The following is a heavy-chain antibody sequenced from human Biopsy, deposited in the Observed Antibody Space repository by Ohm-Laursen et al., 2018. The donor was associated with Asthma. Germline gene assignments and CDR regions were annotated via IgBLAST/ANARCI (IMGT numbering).Heavy chain of an antibody. V-gene: IGHV3-9*01. CDR2: ISWNSGNI. Sequence: SLRLSCAAPGFSFADCAMHWVRQAPGKGLEWVSSISWNSGNIDYAVSVKGRFTISRDNAKNSLYLQMQSLRPEDTAFYYCAKSADYYDSTDYLDFWGRGTLVTVSS. D-gene: IGHD3-22*01. J-gene: IGHJ4*01. CDR1: GFSFADCA. CDR3: AKSADYYDSTDYLDF.